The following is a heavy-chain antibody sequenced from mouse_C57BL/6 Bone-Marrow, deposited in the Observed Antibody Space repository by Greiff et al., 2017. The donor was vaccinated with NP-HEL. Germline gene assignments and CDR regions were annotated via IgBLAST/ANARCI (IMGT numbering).Heavy chain of an antibody. V-gene: IGHV5-17*01. D-gene: IGHD1-1*01. CDR1: GFTFSDYG. Sequence: VQLKESGGGLVKPGGSLKLSCAASGFTFSDYGMHWVRQAPEKGLEWVAYISSGSSTIYYADTVKGRFTISRDNAKNTLFLQMTSLRSEDTAMYYCARENYYGSSYPYWYFDVWGTGTTVTVSS. J-gene: IGHJ1*03. CDR3: ARENYYGSSYPYWYFDV. CDR2: ISSGSSTI.